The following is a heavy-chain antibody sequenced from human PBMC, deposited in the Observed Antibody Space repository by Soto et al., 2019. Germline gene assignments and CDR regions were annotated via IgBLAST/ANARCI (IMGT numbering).Heavy chain of an antibody. CDR2: IYYSGST. J-gene: IGHJ6*02. V-gene: IGHV4-30-4*01. CDR3: ARGGNSNGYYGMDV. D-gene: IGHD2-21*02. Sequence: SETLSLTCTVSGGSISSGDYYWSWIRQPPGKGLEWIGYIYYSGSTYYNPSLKSRVTISVDTSKNQFSLKLSSVTAADTAVYYCARGGNSNGYYGMDVWGQGTTVTVSS. CDR1: GGSISSGDYY.